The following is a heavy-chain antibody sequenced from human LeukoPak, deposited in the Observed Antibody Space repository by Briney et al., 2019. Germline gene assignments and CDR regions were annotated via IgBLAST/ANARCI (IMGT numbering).Heavy chain of an antibody. CDR1: GFTFSSYS. CDR3: AKDPNGDWVGGFDM. D-gene: IGHD2-21*01. Sequence: AGRSLRLSCAASGFTFSSYSMHWVRQVPGKSLDWVTRISYDASEKYYADSVKGRFIISRDSSKNTVFLQMNSLRVEDTALYYCAKDPNGDWVGGFDMWGQGTMVTVSS. V-gene: IGHV3-30*04. J-gene: IGHJ3*02. CDR2: ISYDASEK.